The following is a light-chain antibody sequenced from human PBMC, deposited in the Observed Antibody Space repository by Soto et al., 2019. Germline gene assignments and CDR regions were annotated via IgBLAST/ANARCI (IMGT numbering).Light chain of an antibody. CDR2: WAS. V-gene: IGKV4-1*01. CDR3: QQYFGIPLT. J-gene: IGKJ4*01. CDR1: RSLLHDFNNENF. Sequence: DIVMTQSPDSLAVSLGERATINCKSSRSLLHDFNNENFLAWYQQRPGQPPKLLFYWASTRQSGVPERFSGSGSETDFTLTISSLRAEDVAVYYCQQYFGIPLTFGGGTKVEIK.